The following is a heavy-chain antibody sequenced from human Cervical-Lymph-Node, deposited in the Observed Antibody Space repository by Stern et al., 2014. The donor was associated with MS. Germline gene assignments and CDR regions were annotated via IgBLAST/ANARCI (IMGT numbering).Heavy chain of an antibody. V-gene: IGHV1-69*01. CDR3: TREFNFDSSGFYFYY. Sequence: VQLVESGAEVKKPGSSVKVSCKASGGTFSTSGISWVRQAPGQGLEWMGGIIPILGTANYAQKFQGRVTITADVATNTAYMDLSSLRSEDTAVYYCTREFNFDSSGFYFYYWGQGTLVTVSS. D-gene: IGHD3-22*01. J-gene: IGHJ4*02. CDR2: IIPILGTA. CDR1: GGTFSTSG.